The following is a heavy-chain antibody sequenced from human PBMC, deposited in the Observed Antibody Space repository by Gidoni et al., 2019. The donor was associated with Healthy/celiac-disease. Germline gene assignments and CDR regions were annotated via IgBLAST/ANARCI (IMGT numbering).Heavy chain of an antibody. J-gene: IGHJ6*02. CDR2: IYTSGST. Sequence: QVQLQESGPGLVKPSQTLSLTCTVSGCSISSGSYYWSWIRQPAGKGLEWIGRIYTSGSTNYNPTLKSRVTISVDTSKNQFSLKLSSVTAADTAVYYCARGTDSSGYYYYYYGMDVWGQGTTVTVSS. CDR1: GCSISSGSYY. V-gene: IGHV4-61*02. CDR3: ARGTDSSGYYYYYYGMDV. D-gene: IGHD3-22*01.